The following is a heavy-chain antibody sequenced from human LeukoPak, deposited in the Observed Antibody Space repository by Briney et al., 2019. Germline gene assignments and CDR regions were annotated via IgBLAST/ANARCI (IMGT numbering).Heavy chain of an antibody. CDR1: GFTFSSHA. CDR3: ARESVAGVVLLDY. V-gene: IGHV3-30*04. D-gene: IGHD6-19*01. J-gene: IGHJ4*02. CDR2: ISYDGSDK. Sequence: GGSLRLSCAASGFTFSSHAMHWVRQAPGRGLEWVTVISYDGSDKLYPDSEKGRFTISRGNSKNTLYLQMNSLRAEDTAVYYCARESVAGVVLLDYWGQGTLVIVSS.